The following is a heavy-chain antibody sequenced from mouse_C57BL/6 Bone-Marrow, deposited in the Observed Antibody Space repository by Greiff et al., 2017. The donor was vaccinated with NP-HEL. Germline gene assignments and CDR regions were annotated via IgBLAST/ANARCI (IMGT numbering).Heavy chain of an antibody. Sequence: VKLQESGPGLVAPSQSLSITCTVSGFSLTSYGVDWVRQSPGKGLEWLGVIWGVGSTNYNSALKSRLSISKDNSKSQVFLKMNSLQTDDTAMYYCASRLGRGYFDVWGTGTTVTVSS. CDR1: GFSLTSYG. J-gene: IGHJ1*03. V-gene: IGHV2-6*01. CDR2: IWGVGST. CDR3: ASRLGRGYFDV. D-gene: IGHD4-1*01.